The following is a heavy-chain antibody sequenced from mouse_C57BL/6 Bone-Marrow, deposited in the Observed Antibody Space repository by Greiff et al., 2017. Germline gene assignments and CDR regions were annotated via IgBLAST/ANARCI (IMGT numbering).Heavy chain of an antibody. J-gene: IGHJ4*01. D-gene: IGHD1-1*01. CDR1: GYTFTSYW. V-gene: IGHV1-7*01. CDR3: AREGITTVVGAMDY. CDR2: INPSSGYT. Sequence: QVQLKQSGAELAKPGASVKLSCKASGYTFTSYWMHWVNQRPGQGLEWIGYINPSSGYTKYNQKFKDKATLTADKSSSTDYMQLSSLTYEDSAGYYCAREGITTVVGAMDYWGQGTSVTVSS.